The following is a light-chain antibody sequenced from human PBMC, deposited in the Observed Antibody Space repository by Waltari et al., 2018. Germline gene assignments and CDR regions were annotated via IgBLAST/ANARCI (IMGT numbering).Light chain of an antibody. CDR2: TNN. J-gene: IGLJ2*01. V-gene: IGLV1-40*01. CDR3: QSYDNSLSGVV. CDR1: SSNIGAGYD. Sequence: QSVLTQPPSVSGAPGQRVTISCTGNSSNIGAGYDLHWYQQLPETAPKLLIYTNNHRPSGVPDRFSGSKSGTSASLAITGLQAEDEAHYHCQSYDNSLSGVVFGGGTKLTVL.